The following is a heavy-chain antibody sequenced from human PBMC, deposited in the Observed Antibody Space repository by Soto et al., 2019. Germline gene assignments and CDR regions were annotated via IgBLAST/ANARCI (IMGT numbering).Heavy chain of an antibody. CDR1: GGSISSYY. V-gene: IGHV4-59*08. Sequence: PSETLSLTCTASGGSISSYYWSWIRQPPGKGLEWIGYIYYSGSTNYNPSLKSRVTISVDTSKNQFSLKLSSVTAADTAVYYCARRTVDYQRGYYYYMDVWGKGTTVTVSS. CDR3: ARRTVDYQRGYYYYMDV. D-gene: IGHD2-2*01. CDR2: IYYSGST. J-gene: IGHJ6*03.